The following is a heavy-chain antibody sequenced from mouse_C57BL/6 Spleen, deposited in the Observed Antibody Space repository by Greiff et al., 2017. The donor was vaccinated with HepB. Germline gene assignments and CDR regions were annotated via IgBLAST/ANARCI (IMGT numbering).Heavy chain of an antibody. CDR1: GYTFTDYN. V-gene: IGHV1-18*01. D-gene: IGHD1-1*01. Sequence: EVKLMESGPELVKPGASVKIPCKASGYTFTDYNMDWVKQSHGKSLEWIGDINPNNGGTIYNQKFKGKATLTVDKSSSTAYMELRSLTSEDTAVYYCARGTTVVEAMDYWGQGTSVTVYS. CDR3: ARGTTVVEAMDY. CDR2: INPNNGGT. J-gene: IGHJ4*01.